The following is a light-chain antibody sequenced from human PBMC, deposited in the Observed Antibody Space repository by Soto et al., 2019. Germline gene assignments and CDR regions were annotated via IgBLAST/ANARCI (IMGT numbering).Light chain of an antibody. V-gene: IGKV3-20*01. Sequence: EIVLTQSPGTLSLSPGERATLSCRASQSVSSSYLAWYQQKPGQAPRLLIYGASSRATGIPDRFSGSGSGTGFTLTISRLEPEDVAVYYCQQYGSSPPSYTFGQGTKLEIK. CDR3: QQYGSSPPSYT. CDR1: QSVSSSY. J-gene: IGKJ2*01. CDR2: GAS.